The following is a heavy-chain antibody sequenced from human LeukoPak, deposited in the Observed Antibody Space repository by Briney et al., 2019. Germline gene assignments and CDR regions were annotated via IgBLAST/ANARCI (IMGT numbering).Heavy chain of an antibody. CDR3: ATEFYDFLSGESWFDP. J-gene: IGHJ5*02. CDR2: IDYSGRT. V-gene: IGHV4-39*07. CDR1: GDSIDSLSYY. Sequence: PSETLSLTCSVSGDSIDSLSYYWGWIRQLPGKGPEWIASIDYSGRTFYNPSLVSRVTISVDTSNNEFSLNLTSVTAADTAVYYCATEFYDFLSGESWFDPWGQGALVTVSS. D-gene: IGHD3-9*01.